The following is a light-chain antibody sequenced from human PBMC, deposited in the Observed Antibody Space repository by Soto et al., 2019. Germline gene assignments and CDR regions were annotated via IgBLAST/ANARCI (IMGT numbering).Light chain of an antibody. J-gene: IGLJ1*01. CDR3: TPYARPYSFFYV. CDR2: EVS. CDR1: SSDVGAYNY. V-gene: IGLV2-8*01. Sequence: QSALTQPPSASGSPGQSVTISCTGTSSDVGAYNYVSWYQQLPGKAPKLIIYEVSKRPSGVPDRFSGSKSGNTASLTVSGLQAEDEADYYCTPYARPYSFFYVFGTGTKVTVL.